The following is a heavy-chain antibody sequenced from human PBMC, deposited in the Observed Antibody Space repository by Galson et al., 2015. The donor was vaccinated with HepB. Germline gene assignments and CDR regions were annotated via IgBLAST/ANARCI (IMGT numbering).Heavy chain of an antibody. J-gene: IGHJ3*02. CDR1: GYTFTSYD. Sequence: SVKVSCKASGYTFTSYDINWVRQATGQGLEWMGWMNPNSGNTGYAQKFQSRVTMTRNTSISTAYMELSSLRSEDTAVYYCARRGLLWGPAALSIYDAFDIWGQGTMVTVSS. CDR3: ARRGLLWGPAALSIYDAFDI. CDR2: MNPNSGNT. V-gene: IGHV1-8*01. D-gene: IGHD2-2*01.